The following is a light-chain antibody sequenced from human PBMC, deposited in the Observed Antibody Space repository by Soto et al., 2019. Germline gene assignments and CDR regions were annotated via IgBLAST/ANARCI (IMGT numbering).Light chain of an antibody. CDR1: QSVSSNY. Sequence: EIVLTQSPGTLSLSPGERATLSCRASQSVSSNYLAWYQQRFGQAPRLLIHGASNRATGIPDRFSGSGSGTDFTLTISRLEPEDFAVYFCQQYGDSPFTFGPVTRVDVK. CDR3: QQYGDSPFT. J-gene: IGKJ3*01. CDR2: GAS. V-gene: IGKV3-20*01.